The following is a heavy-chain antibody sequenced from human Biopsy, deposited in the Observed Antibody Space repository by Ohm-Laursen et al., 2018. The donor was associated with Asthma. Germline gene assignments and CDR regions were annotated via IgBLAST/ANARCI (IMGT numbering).Heavy chain of an antibody. D-gene: IGHD6-6*01. CDR2: IYYSGST. Sequence: SDTLSLTWAVSGGSISSSSYYWGWIRRPPGKGLEFIGTIYYSGSTSHNPSLTSRLTISVDTSKNQFSLKLPSVTAADTAVYYCARASLAARANWFDPWGQGTLVSVSS. CDR3: ARASLAARANWFDP. J-gene: IGHJ5*02. CDR1: GGSISSSSYY. V-gene: IGHV4-39*07.